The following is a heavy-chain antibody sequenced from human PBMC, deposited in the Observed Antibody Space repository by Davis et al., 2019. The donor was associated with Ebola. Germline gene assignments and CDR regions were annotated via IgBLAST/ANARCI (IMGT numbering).Heavy chain of an antibody. Sequence: PGGSLRLSCEASGLTFRRYSMNWVRQAPGKGLEWVSSISSDSGDIYYADSVEGRFSISRDNSKNSLYLQMNSLRAEDTAVYYCVRDPALVVTGGGWFFGLWGRGTLVTVSS. D-gene: IGHD2-21*02. J-gene: IGHJ2*01. V-gene: IGHV3-21*01. CDR2: ISSDSGDI. CDR3: VRDPALVVTGGGWFFGL. CDR1: GLTFRRYS.